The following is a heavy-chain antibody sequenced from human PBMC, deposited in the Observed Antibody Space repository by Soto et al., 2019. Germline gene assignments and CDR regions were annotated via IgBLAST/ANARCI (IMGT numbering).Heavy chain of an antibody. D-gene: IGHD3-22*01. V-gene: IGHV1-3*01. CDR3: ARVKYYYDSSSPTPHDAFDI. CDR2: INAGNGNT. CDR1: GCTFTSYA. Sequence: ASVKVSCKASGCTFTSYAMHWVRQAPGQRLEWMGWINAGNGNTKYSQKFQGRVTITRDTSASTAYMELSSLRSEDTAVYYCARVKYYYDSSSPTPHDAFDIWGQGTMVTVSS. J-gene: IGHJ3*02.